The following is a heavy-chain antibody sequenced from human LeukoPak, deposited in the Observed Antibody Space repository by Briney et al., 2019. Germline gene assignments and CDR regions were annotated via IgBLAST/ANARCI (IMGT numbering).Heavy chain of an antibody. CDR1: GGTFSSYA. Sequence: SVKVSCKASGGTFSSYAISWVRQAPGQGLEWMGGIIPIFGTANYAQKFQGRVTITTDESTSTAYMELSSLRSEDTAVYYCARDTGYSSSWAPYYYYYMDVWGKGTTVTVSS. V-gene: IGHV1-69*05. CDR3: ARDTGYSSSWAPYYYYYMDV. D-gene: IGHD6-13*01. J-gene: IGHJ6*03. CDR2: IIPIFGTA.